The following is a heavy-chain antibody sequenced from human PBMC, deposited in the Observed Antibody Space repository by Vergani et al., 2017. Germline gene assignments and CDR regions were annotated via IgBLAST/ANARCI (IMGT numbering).Heavy chain of an antibody. J-gene: IGHJ4*02. V-gene: IGHV3-21*01. CDR2: ISSSSSYI. D-gene: IGHD3-16*01. Sequence: EVQLVESGGGLVKPGGSLRLSCTASGFTFSSYSMNWVRQAPGKGLEWVSSISSSSSYIYYADSVKGRFTISRDNAKNSLYLQMNSLRAEGTAVYYCAGEVPYVRHFNYWGQGTLVTVSS. CDR1: GFTFSSYS. CDR3: AGEVPYVRHFNY.